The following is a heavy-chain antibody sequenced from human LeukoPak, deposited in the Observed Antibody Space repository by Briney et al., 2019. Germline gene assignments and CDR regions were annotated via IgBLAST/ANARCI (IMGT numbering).Heavy chain of an antibody. CDR2: IYHSGTT. CDR1: DFSINSGHY. V-gene: IGHV4-38-2*02. Sequence: SETLSLTCTVSDFSINSGHYWGWIRQPPGKGLECIAIIYHSGTTYYNPSLKSRVTMSIDTSKNQFSLKLTSVTATDTAVYYCARRSGLVIDYWGQGTLVTVSS. CDR3: ARRSGLVIDY. J-gene: IGHJ4*02. D-gene: IGHD1-26*01.